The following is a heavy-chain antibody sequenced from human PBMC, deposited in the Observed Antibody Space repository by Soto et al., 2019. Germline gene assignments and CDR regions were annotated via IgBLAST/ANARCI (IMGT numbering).Heavy chain of an antibody. Sequence: QVQLVQSGAEVKKPGSSVKVSCKASGVTFSPSTINWVRQAPGQGLEWMGRIIPFHGVTNYAQKFQARVTITADKSTSTAYMELSGLRFEDTAMYYCTRDWEITVSTWSFGGFWGRGTLGTVSS. CDR3: TRDWEITVSTWSFGGF. J-gene: IGHJ4*02. CDR2: IIPFHGVT. CDR1: GVTFSPST. V-gene: IGHV1-69*08. D-gene: IGHD3-10*01.